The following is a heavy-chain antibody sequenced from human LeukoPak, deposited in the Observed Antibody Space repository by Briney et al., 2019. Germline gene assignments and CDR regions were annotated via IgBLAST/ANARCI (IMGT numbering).Heavy chain of an antibody. D-gene: IGHD4-17*01. J-gene: IGHJ3*02. CDR3: ARAYYGDGDAFDI. Sequence: NTGGSLRLSCAASGFTFSTYSMNWVRQAPGKGLEWVSSISTSSIYIYYADSVKGRFTISRDNAKNTLYLQMNSLRAEDTAVYYCARAYYGDGDAFDIWGQGTMVTVSS. CDR2: ISTSSIYI. V-gene: IGHV3-21*01. CDR1: GFTFSTYS.